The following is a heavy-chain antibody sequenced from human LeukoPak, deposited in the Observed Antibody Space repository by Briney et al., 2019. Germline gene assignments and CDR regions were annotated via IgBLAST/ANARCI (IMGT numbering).Heavy chain of an antibody. CDR3: ARALHDYGDY. V-gene: IGHV1-69*13. CDR2: IIPIFGTV. J-gene: IGHJ4*02. CDR1: GGTFSSYA. Sequence: GASVKVSCKASGGTFSSYAISWVRQAPGQGLEWMGGIIPIFGTVNYAQKFQGRVTITADESTSTAYMELRSLGSDDTAVYYCARALHDYGDYVGQGTLVTVSS.